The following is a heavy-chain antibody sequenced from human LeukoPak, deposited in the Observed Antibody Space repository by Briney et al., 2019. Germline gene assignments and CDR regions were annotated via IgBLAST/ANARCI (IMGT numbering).Heavy chain of an antibody. CDR2: ISYGGSNI. D-gene: IGHD3-3*01. CDR3: ASSSAGVVSDY. Sequence: QPGRSLRLSCAASGFTFSSYGMHWVRRAPGKGLEWVAVISYGGSNIWYADSVKGRFTISRDNSKNTLYLQMNSLRAEDTAVYYCASSSAGVVSDYWGQGTLVTVSS. V-gene: IGHV3-30*03. J-gene: IGHJ4*02. CDR1: GFTFSSYG.